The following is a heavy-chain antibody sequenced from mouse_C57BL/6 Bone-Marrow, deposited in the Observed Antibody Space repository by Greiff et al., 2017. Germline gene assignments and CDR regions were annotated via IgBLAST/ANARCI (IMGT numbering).Heavy chain of an antibody. Sequence: VHLVESGPGLVQPSQSLSITCTVSGFSLTSYGVHWVRQSPGKGLEWLGVIWRGGSTDYNAAFMSRLCITKDNSNSQVFFKMTRLQADDTAVNYCAKKGSSYDYWYFDVWGTGTTVTVSS. CDR1: GFSLTSYG. CDR2: IWRGGST. J-gene: IGHJ1*03. CDR3: AKKGSSYDYWYFDV. V-gene: IGHV2-5*01. D-gene: IGHD1-1*01.